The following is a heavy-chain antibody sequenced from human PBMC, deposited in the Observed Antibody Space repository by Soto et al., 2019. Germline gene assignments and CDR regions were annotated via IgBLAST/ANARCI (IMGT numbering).Heavy chain of an antibody. J-gene: IGHJ3*02. D-gene: IGHD1-26*01. CDR1: GFTFTSSA. Sequence: QMQLVQSGPEVKKPGTSVKVSCKASGFTFTSSAVQWVRQARGQRLEWIGWIVVGSGNTNYAQKFQERVTITRDMSTSTAYMELSSLRSEDTAVYYCAATYSVSYWDAFDIWGQGTMVTVSS. CDR2: IVVGSGNT. CDR3: AATYSVSYWDAFDI. V-gene: IGHV1-58*01.